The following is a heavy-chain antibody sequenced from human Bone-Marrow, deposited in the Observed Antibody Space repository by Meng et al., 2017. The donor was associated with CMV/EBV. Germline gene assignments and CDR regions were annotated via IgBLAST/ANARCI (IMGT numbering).Heavy chain of an antibody. CDR3: ARGIAARPGWFDP. CDR2: IYYSGST. J-gene: IGHJ5*02. CDR1: GGSISSSSYY. Sequence: QLRLQESGPGLVNPSETLSLTCTVSGGSISSSSYYWGWIRQPPGKGLEWIGSIYYSGSTYYNPSLKSRVTISVDTSKNQFSLKLSSVTAADTAVYYCARGIAARPGWFDPWGQGTLVTVSS. D-gene: IGHD6-6*01. V-gene: IGHV4-39*07.